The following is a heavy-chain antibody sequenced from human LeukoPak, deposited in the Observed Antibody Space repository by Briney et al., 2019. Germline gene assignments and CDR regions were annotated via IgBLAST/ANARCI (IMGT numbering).Heavy chain of an antibody. CDR1: GGSISSYY. Sequence: SETLSLTCTVSGGSISSYYWSWIRQPPGKGLEWIGYIYYSGSTNYDPSLKSRVTISVDTSKNQFSLKLSSVTAADTAVYYCARRGSSGHFDYWGQGTLVTVSS. D-gene: IGHD1-1*01. J-gene: IGHJ4*02. CDR3: ARRGSSGHFDY. V-gene: IGHV4-59*08. CDR2: IYYSGST.